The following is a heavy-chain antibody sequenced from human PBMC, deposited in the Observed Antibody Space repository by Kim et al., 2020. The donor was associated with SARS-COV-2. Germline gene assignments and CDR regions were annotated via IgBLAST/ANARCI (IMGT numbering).Heavy chain of an antibody. Sequence: SETLSLTCAVYGGSFSGYYWSWIRQPPGKGLEWIGEINHSGSTNYNPSLKSRVTISVDTSKNQFSLKLSSVTAADTAVYYCARGKIKLLLWFRETHGHDEQSNWFDPWGQGTLVTVSS. CDR3: ARGKIKLLLWFRETHGHDEQSNWFDP. CDR1: GGSFSGYY. D-gene: IGHD3-10*01. J-gene: IGHJ5*02. V-gene: IGHV4-34*01. CDR2: INHSGST.